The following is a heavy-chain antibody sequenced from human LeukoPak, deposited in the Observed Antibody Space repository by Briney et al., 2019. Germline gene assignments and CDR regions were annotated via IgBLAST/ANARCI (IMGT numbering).Heavy chain of an antibody. Sequence: ASVKVSCKASGYTFTSYAMHWVRQAPGQRLEWMGWINAGNGNTKYSQKFQGRVTITRDTSASTAYMELSSLRSEDTAVYYCARGPGADYGDYGLDYWGQGTLVTVSS. CDR1: GYTFTSYA. CDR3: ARGPGADYGDYGLDY. D-gene: IGHD4-17*01. CDR2: INAGNGNT. V-gene: IGHV1-3*01. J-gene: IGHJ4*02.